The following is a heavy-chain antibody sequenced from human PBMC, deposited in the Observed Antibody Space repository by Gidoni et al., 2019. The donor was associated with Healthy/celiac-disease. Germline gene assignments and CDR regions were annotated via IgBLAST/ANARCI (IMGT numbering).Heavy chain of an antibody. CDR2: INAGNGNT. J-gene: IGHJ4*02. CDR1: GYTFTSYA. Sequence: QVQLVQSGAEVKKPGASVKVSCKASGYTFTSYAMHWVRQAPGQRLEWMGWINAGNGNTKYSQKFQGRVTITRDTSASTAYMELSSLRSEDTAVYYCARSVPQEDLKLGFDYWGQGTLVTVSS. D-gene: IGHD2-15*01. CDR3: ARSVPQEDLKLGFDY. V-gene: IGHV1-3*01.